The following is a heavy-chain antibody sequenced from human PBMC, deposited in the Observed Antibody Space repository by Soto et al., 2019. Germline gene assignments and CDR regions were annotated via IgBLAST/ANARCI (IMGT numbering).Heavy chain of an antibody. Sequence: PSETLSLTCAFSGGSISSTHWWSWVRQAPGKGLEWIGEIYHSGTTDYNPSLKSRVTISVDKSNNQFSLKLSSVTAADTAVYYCARDLEYYYDGSGQIRYFQHWGRGTLVTVSS. J-gene: IGHJ1*01. CDR2: IYHSGTT. CDR1: GGSISSTHW. V-gene: IGHV4-4*02. D-gene: IGHD3-22*01. CDR3: ARDLEYYYDGSGQIRYFQH.